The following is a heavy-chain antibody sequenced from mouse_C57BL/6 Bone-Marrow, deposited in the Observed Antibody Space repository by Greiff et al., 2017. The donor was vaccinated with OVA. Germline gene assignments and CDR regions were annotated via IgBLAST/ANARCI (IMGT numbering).Heavy chain of an antibody. CDR3: ARGGADGYYDFDY. Sequence: EVQLQESGPGLVKPSQSLSLTCSVTGYSITSGYYWNWIRQFPGNKLEWMGYISYDGSNNYNPSLKNRISITRDTSKNQFFLKLDSVTTEDTATYYCARGGADGYYDFDYWGQGTTLTVSS. D-gene: IGHD2-3*01. CDR1: GYSITSGYY. V-gene: IGHV3-6*01. CDR2: ISYDGSN. J-gene: IGHJ2*01.